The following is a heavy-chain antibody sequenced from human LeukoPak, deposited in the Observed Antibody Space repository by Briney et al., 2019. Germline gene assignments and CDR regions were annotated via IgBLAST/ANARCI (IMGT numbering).Heavy chain of an antibody. V-gene: IGHV3-30*02. CDR2: IRFDGSNI. CDR3: AKDSEDGHNWAPFDY. J-gene: IGHJ4*02. D-gene: IGHD5-24*01. CDR1: GFTFSSYG. Sequence: PGGSLRLSCAASGFTFSSYGMHWVRQAPGKGLEWVAFIRFDGSNIYYTDSVKGRFTISRDNSKNTLYLQMNSLRAEDTAVYYCAKDSEDGHNWAPFDYWGQGTLVTVSS.